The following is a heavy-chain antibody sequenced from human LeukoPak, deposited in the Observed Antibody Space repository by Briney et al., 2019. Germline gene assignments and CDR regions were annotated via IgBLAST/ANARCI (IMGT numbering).Heavy chain of an antibody. V-gene: IGHV3-30*02. J-gene: IGHJ4*02. CDR3: AKDLYHCYGSGSYSPIDY. CDR1: GFTFSSYG. Sequence: GGSLRLSCAASGFTFSSYGMHWVRQAPGKGLEWVAFIRYDGSNKYYADSVKGRFTISRDNSKNTLYLQMNSLRAEDTAVYYCAKDLYHCYGSGSYSPIDYWGQGTLVTVSS. CDR2: IRYDGSNK. D-gene: IGHD3-10*01.